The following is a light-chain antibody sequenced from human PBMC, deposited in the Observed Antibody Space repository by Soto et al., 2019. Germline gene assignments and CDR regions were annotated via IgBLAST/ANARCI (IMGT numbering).Light chain of an antibody. V-gene: IGKV3-15*01. Sequence: EIVMTQSPATLSVPPGERATLSCRASQSVSSNLAWYQQKPGQAPRLLIYGASTRATGIPARFSGSGSGTEFTLTISILQSEDFEVYYCQQYKHWPPWTFGQGTKVEIK. J-gene: IGKJ1*01. CDR3: QQYKHWPPWT. CDR2: GAS. CDR1: QSVSSN.